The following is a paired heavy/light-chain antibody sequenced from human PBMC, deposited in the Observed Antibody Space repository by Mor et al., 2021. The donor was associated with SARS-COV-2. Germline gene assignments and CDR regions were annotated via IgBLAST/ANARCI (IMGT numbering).Heavy chain of an antibody. V-gene: IGHV1-69*06. CDR1: GGTFSSYA. Sequence: QVQLVQSGAEVKKPGSSVKVSCKASGGTFSSYAISWVRQAPGQGLEWMGGIIPIFGTANYAQKFQGRVTITADKSTSTAYMELSSLRSEDTAVYYCALNKHCSGGSCYPWIQLWSDGYWGQGTLVTVSS. CDR3: ALNKHCSGGSCYPWIQLWSDGY. D-gene: IGHD2-15*01. CDR2: IIPIFGTA. J-gene: IGHJ4*02.
Light chain of an antibody. CDR2: AAS. Sequence: DIQMTQSPSSLSASVGDRVTITCRASQGIRNDLGWYQQKPGKAPKRLIYAASSLQSGVPSRFSGSGSGTEFTLTISSLQPEDFATYYCLQHNSYPLYTFGQGTKLEIK. CDR1: QGIRND. J-gene: IGKJ2*01. V-gene: IGKV1-17*01. CDR3: LQHNSYPLYT.